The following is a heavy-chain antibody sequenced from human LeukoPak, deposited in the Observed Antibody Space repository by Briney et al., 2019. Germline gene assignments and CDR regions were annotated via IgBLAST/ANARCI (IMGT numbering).Heavy chain of an antibody. CDR1: GGSVSGYY. V-gene: IGHV4-4*07. J-gene: IGHJ6*03. CDR2: IYSSGIT. Sequence: PSETLSLTCTVSGGSVSGYYWSLIRPPAGKGLEWIGRIYSSGITTYNPSLKSRVTMSVDTSKNQLSLKLTSVTATDTAVYYCVRDSGSGSNRYMDVWGKGTTVTVSS. CDR3: VRDSGSGSNRYMDV. D-gene: IGHD3-10*01.